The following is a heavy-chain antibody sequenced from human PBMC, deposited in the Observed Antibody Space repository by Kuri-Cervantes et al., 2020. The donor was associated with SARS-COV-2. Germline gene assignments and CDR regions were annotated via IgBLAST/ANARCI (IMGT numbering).Heavy chain of an antibody. D-gene: IGHD5-18*01. CDR2: ISSSSSYI. V-gene: IGHV3-21*01. CDR3: ARVPRRHSYGSFDP. Sequence: ETLSLTCAASGFTFSSYWMHWVRQAPGKGLEWVSSISSSSSYIYYADSVKGRFTISRDNAKNSLYLQMNSLRAEDTAVYYCARVPRRHSYGSFDPWGQGTLVTVSS. J-gene: IGHJ5*02. CDR1: GFTFSSYW.